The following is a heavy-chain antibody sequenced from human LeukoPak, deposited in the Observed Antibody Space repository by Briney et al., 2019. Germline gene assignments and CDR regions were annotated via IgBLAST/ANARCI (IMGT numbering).Heavy chain of an antibody. J-gene: IGHJ4*02. V-gene: IGHV3-30-3*01. CDR3: ARAYAESGYVFDY. D-gene: IGHD3-22*01. CDR1: GFTFSSYA. Sequence: GGSLRLSCAASGFTFSSYAMHWVRQAPGKGLEWAAVISYDGSNKYYADSVKGRFTISRDNSKNTLYLQMNSLRAEDTAVYYCARAYAESGYVFDYWGQGTLVTVSS. CDR2: ISYDGSNK.